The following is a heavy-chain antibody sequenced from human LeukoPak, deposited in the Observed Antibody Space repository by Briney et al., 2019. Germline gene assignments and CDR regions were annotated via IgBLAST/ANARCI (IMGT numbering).Heavy chain of an antibody. Sequence: GGSLRLSCIASGFSFNTSDMHWVRQAPGKGLERLAFIRFDGTSQYYVDSVKGRFTISRDNSKNTIFLQMNSLTPEDTAVYYCAKGLVLGGGYWGQGAQVTVSS. D-gene: IGHD3-16*01. CDR2: IRFDGTSQ. CDR1: GFSFNTSD. CDR3: AKGLVLGGGY. J-gene: IGHJ4*02. V-gene: IGHV3-30*02.